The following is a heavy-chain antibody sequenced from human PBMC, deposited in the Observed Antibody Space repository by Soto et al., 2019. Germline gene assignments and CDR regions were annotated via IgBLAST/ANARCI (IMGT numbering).Heavy chain of an antibody. V-gene: IGHV3-30*18. J-gene: IGHJ4*02. CDR2: ISYDGSNK. CDR1: GFTFSDYG. D-gene: IGHD6-25*01. CDR3: VKDGGDSGAHFDN. Sequence: QVQLVESGGGVVQPGRSLRLSCVASGFTFSDYGMHWARQAPGKGLEWVAVISYDGSNKYYADSVKGRFTISRDNSKSTLYLQMTSLRTEDTAVFYCVKDGGDSGAHFDNWGQGTLVTVSS.